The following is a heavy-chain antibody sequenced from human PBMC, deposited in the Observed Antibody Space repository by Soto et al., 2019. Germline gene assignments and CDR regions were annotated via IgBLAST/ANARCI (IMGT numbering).Heavy chain of an antibody. CDR3: ARERVRYFDWYLDY. D-gene: IGHD3-9*01. J-gene: IGHJ4*02. V-gene: IGHV3-33*01. CDR1: GFPFSSYG. Sequence: PGGSLRLSCAASGFPFSSYGMHWVRQAPGKGLEWVAVIWYDGSNKYYADSVKGRFTISRDNSKNTLYLQMNSLRAEDTAVYYCARERVRYFDWYLDYWGQGTLVTVSS. CDR2: IWYDGSNK.